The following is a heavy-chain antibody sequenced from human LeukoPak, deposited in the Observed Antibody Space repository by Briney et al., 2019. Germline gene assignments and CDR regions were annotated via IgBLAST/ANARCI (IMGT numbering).Heavy chain of an antibody. V-gene: IGHV4-39*02. D-gene: IGHD3-10*01. CDR3: ARDPGIMVQGSRRGYDGNYYYMDV. Sequence: SETLSLTCTVSGVSISSSNSYWGWIRQPPGKGLEWIGSIYYTGNPYYNASLKRLVTISIDTSKNQFSLKLSSVTAADTAVYYCARDPGIMVQGSRRGYDGNYYYMDVWGKGTTVTISS. CDR2: IYYTGNP. J-gene: IGHJ6*03. CDR1: GVSISSSNSY.